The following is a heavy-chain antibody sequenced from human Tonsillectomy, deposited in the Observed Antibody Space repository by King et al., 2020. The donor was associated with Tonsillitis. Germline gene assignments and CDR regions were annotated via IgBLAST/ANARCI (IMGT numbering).Heavy chain of an antibody. V-gene: IGHV1-46*01. CDR2: INPSGSSA. CDR3: AGGWYSSRWSDNWFDP. J-gene: IGHJ5*02. CDR1: GYASTTYY. D-gene: IGHD6-13*01. Sequence: VQLVESGAEVKKPGASVELSCKASGYASTTYYVQWVRQAPGQGLEWMGIINPSGSSATYAQKFQGRVTMTRDTSTRTVYMQLSSLRSEDTAIYLCAGGWYSSRWSDNWFDPWGQGTLVTVS.